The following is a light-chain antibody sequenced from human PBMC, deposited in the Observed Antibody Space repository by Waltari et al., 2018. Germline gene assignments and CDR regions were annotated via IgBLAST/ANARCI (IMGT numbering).Light chain of an antibody. V-gene: IGLV2-8*01. J-gene: IGLJ1*01. CDR2: EAT. Sequence: QSALTQPPSASGSPGQSVTISCTGSSNGVGDYSHVAWYQHRPGSAPKRIIYEATERPSGVPYRFSGSTSGNTASLTVSGLQAEDEGDYYCCSSVGGKTYVFGAGTKVTVL. CDR1: SNGVGDYSH. CDR3: CSSVGGKTYV.